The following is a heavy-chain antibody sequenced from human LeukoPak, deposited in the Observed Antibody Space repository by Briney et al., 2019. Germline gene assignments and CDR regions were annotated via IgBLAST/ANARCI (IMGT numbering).Heavy chain of an antibody. Sequence: SETLSLTCTVSGGSISSGSYYWGWIRQPPGKGLEWIGRIYTSGSTNYNPSLKSRVTMSVDTSKNRFSLKLSSVTAADTAVYYCARDYSSGWYGYWGQGTLVTVSS. CDR3: ARDYSSGWYGY. V-gene: IGHV4-39*07. D-gene: IGHD6-19*01. CDR1: GGSISSGSYY. J-gene: IGHJ4*02. CDR2: IYTSGST.